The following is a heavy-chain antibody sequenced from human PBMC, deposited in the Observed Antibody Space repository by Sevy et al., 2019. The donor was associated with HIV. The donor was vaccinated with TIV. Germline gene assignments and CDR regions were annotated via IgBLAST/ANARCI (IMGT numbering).Heavy chain of an antibody. D-gene: IGHD5-12*01. Sequence: GGSLRLSCAGSGFTFSRFWMSWVLQAPGKGLQWVANIKQDGSEKYYVDSVKGRFIISRDNAKKSLFLQMNSLRAEDTAVYYWARNLDDSSGFGLDVWGQGTTVTVSS. CDR1: GFTFSRFW. CDR3: ARNLDDSSGFGLDV. J-gene: IGHJ6*01. CDR2: IKQDGSEK. V-gene: IGHV3-7*01.